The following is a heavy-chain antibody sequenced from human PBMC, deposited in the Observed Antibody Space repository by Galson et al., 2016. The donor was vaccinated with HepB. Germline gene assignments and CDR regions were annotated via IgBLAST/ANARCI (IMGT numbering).Heavy chain of an antibody. CDR3: AREDELERLI. CDR1: GFTFRGYS. J-gene: IGHJ4*02. CDR2: ISGDGINT. V-gene: IGHV3-74*01. Sequence: SLRLSCAASGFTFRGYSMHWVRQAPGKGLVWISHISGDGINTRYADSVKGRFTISRDNAKNTLHLQMHSLRAEDTALYFCAREDELERLIWGQGTLVTVSS. D-gene: IGHD1-1*01.